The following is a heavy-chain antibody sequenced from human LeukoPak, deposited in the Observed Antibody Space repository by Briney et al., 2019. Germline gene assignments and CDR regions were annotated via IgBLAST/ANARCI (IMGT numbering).Heavy chain of an antibody. D-gene: IGHD3-10*01. V-gene: IGHV1-69*13. Sequence: SVKVSCKASGGTFSSYAISWVRQAPGQGLEWMGGIIPIFGTANYAQKFQGRVTITAGESTSTAYMELSSLRSEDTAVYYRAIAGSGESFDYWGQGTLVTVSS. J-gene: IGHJ4*02. CDR1: GGTFSSYA. CDR3: AIAGSGESFDY. CDR2: IIPIFGTA.